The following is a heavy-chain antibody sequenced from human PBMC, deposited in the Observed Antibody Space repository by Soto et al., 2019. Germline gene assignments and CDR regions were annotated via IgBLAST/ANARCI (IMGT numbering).Heavy chain of an antibody. CDR1: GYTMTSYG. D-gene: IGHD2-8*02. V-gene: IGHV1-18*01. CDR2: ISAYNGNT. Sequence: APVKGSCKAAGYTMTSYGISCRSQDPGQGLEWMGWISAYNGNTNYAQKLQGRVTMTTDTSTSTAYMELRSLRSDDTAVYYCARDAPGPCTVTSWLDPWGQGTPVTVSS. J-gene: IGHJ5*02. CDR3: ARDAPGPCTVTSWLDP.